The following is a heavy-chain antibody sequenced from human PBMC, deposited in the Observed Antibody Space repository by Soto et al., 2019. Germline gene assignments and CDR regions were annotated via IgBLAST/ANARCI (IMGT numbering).Heavy chain of an antibody. CDR3: AKEVIVVPAATQTTPCDY. CDR1: GFTFSSYA. V-gene: IGHV3-23*01. D-gene: IGHD2-2*01. Sequence: GGSLRLSCAASGFTFSSYAMSWVRQAPGKGLEWVSAISGSGGSTYYADSVKGRFTISRDNSKNTLYLQMNSLRAEDTAVYYCAKEVIVVPAATQTTPCDYWGQGTLVTVSS. J-gene: IGHJ4*02. CDR2: ISGSGGST.